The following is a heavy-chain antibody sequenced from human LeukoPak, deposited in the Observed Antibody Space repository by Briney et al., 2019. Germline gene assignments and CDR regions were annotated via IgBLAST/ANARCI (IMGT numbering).Heavy chain of an antibody. Sequence: GGSLRLSCAASGFTFSSYAMSWVRQAPGKGLEWVSAISGSGGSTYYADSVKGRFTISRDNSKNTLYLQMNSLRAEDTAVYYCARDRWEMATIRDFDYWGQGTLVTVSS. J-gene: IGHJ4*02. CDR3: ARDRWEMATIRDFDY. CDR2: ISGSGGST. D-gene: IGHD5-24*01. V-gene: IGHV3-23*01. CDR1: GFTFSSYA.